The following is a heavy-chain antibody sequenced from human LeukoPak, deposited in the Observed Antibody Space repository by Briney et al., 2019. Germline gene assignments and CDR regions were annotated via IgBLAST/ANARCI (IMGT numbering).Heavy chain of an antibody. CDR2: IKQDGSEK. CDR3: ASRYSSSWYYYYYYMDV. CDR1: GFTFSSYW. D-gene: IGHD6-13*01. J-gene: IGHJ6*03. V-gene: IGHV3-7*01. Sequence: GSLRLSCAASGFTFSSYWMSWVRQAPGKGLEWVANIKQDGSEKYYVDSVKGRFTISRDNAKNSLYLQMNSLRAEDTGVYYCASRYSSSWYYYYYYMDVWGKGTTVTVSS.